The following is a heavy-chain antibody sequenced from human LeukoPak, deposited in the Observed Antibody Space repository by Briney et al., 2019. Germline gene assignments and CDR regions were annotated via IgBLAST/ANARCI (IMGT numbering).Heavy chain of an antibody. CDR2: IKQDGSEK. D-gene: IGHD6-6*01. CDR1: GFTISGNY. Sequence: PGGSLRLSCAASGFTISGNYMTWVRQAPGKGPEWVANIKQDGSEKYYADSVRGRFTLSRDNAKNSLYMQMNSLRAEDTAVYYCARYSSSSTYFDYWGQGTLVTVSS. CDR3: ARYSSSSTYFDY. V-gene: IGHV3-7*05. J-gene: IGHJ4*02.